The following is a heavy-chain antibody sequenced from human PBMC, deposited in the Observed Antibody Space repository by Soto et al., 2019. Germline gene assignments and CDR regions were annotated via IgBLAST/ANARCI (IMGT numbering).Heavy chain of an antibody. CDR2: IWYDGSNK. D-gene: IGHD3-10*01. CDR1: GFTFSSYG. J-gene: IGHJ6*02. V-gene: IGHV3-33*01. CDR3: ARDLDGSGSYYLRGMDV. Sequence: GGSLRLSCAASGFTFSSYGMHWVRQAPGKGLEWVAVIWYDGSNKYYADSVKGRFTISRDNSKNTLYLQMNSLRAEDTAVYYCARDLDGSGSYYLRGMDVWGQGTTVTVSS.